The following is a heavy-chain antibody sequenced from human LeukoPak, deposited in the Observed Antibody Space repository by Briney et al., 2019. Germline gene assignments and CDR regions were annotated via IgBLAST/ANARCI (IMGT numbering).Heavy chain of an antibody. CDR2: ISYDGSNK. J-gene: IGHJ4*02. V-gene: IGHV3-30*18. Sequence: GGSLRLSCAASGFTFSSYGMHWVRQAPGKGLEWVAVISYDGSNKYYADSAKGRFTISRDNSKNTLYLQMNSLRAEDTAVYYCAKDGIAAAGTLDYWGQGTLVTVSS. D-gene: IGHD6-13*01. CDR1: GFTFSSYG. CDR3: AKDGIAAAGTLDY.